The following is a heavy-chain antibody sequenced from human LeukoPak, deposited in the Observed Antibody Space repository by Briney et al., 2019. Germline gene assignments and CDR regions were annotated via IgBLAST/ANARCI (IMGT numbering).Heavy chain of an antibody. D-gene: IGHD5-24*01. Sequence: PSETLSLTCTVSGGSISSSSYYWGWIRQPPGKGLEWIGSIYYSGTTYYNPSLKSRVTISVDSSKNQFSLKLSSVTAADTALYYCARRSVEMATTSRDTYLDYWGQGTLVTVSS. J-gene: IGHJ4*02. V-gene: IGHV4-39*01. CDR1: GGSISSSSYY. CDR2: IYYSGTT. CDR3: ARRSVEMATTSRDTYLDY.